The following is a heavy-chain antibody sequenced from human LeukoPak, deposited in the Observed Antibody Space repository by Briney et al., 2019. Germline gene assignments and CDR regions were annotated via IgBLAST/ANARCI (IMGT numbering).Heavy chain of an antibody. CDR1: GYTFTTHD. CDR3: TREGRAGYNLAH. D-gene: IGHD5-24*01. CDR2: MNTNTGNP. J-gene: IGHJ4*02. Sequence: ASVKVSCKASGYTFTTHDLTWVRQATGQGLEWMGWMNTNTGNPTYAQDFTGRFVFSLDTSVSTAYLQITGLKAEDTAVYYCTREGRAGYNLAHWGQGTLVTVSS. V-gene: IGHV7-4-1*02.